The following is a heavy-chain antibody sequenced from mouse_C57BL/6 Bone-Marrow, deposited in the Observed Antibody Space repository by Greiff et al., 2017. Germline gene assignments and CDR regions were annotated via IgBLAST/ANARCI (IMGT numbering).Heavy chain of an antibody. V-gene: IGHV1-55*01. CDR1: GYTFTSYW. J-gene: IGHJ4*01. D-gene: IGHD1-1*01. CDR3: ARPSHYYGSRSYAMDY. CDR2: IYPGSGST. Sequence: VQLQQPGAELVKPGASVKMSCKASGYTFTSYWITWVKQRPGQGLEWIGDIYPGSGSTNYNEKFKSKATLTVDTSSSTAYMQLSSLTSEDSAVYYCARPSHYYGSRSYAMDYWGQRTSVSVSS.